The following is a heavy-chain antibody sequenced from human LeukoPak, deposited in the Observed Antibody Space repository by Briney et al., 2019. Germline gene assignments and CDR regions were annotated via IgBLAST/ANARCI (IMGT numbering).Heavy chain of an antibody. D-gene: IGHD4-17*01. V-gene: IGHV3-53*01. CDR1: GFTVSSNY. CDR3: AREHGDYAFDI. J-gene: IGHJ3*02. CDR2: IYSGGST. Sequence: GGSLRLSCAASGFTVSSNYMSWVRQAPGKGLEWVSVIYSGGSTYYAGSVKGRFTISRDNSKNTLYLQMNSLRAEDTAVYYCAREHGDYAFDIWGQGTMVTVSS.